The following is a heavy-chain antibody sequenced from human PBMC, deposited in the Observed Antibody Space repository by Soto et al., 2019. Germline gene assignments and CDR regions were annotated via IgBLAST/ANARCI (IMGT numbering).Heavy chain of an antibody. Sequence: PGGSLRLSCVASGITFNLYDIYWARQAPGKGLEWVALISYDGSNKYYADAVKGRFTISRDNSKNALYLQLDNLRPDDTAVYHCAIIHSGSCGFDIWGKGTVVTDS. J-gene: IGHJ3*02. CDR3: AIIHSGSCGFDI. V-gene: IGHV3-30*03. CDR1: GITFNLYD. CDR2: ISYDGSNK. D-gene: IGHD1-26*01.